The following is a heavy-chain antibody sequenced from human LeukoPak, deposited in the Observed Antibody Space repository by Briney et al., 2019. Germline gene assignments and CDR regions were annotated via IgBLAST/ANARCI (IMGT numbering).Heavy chain of an antibody. D-gene: IGHD6-19*01. Sequence: SETLSLTCAVYGGSFSGYYWSWIRQPPGKGLEWIGEINHSGSTNYNPSLKSRVTISVDTSKNQFSLKLSSVTAADTAVYYCARGSSGWYGSFDYWGQGTLVTVSS. CDR2: INHSGST. CDR3: ARGSSGWYGSFDY. CDR1: GGSFSGYY. V-gene: IGHV4-34*01. J-gene: IGHJ4*02.